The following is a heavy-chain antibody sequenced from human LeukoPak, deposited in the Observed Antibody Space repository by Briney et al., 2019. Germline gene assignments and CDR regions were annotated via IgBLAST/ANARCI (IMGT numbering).Heavy chain of an antibody. CDR3: ARDTRDDFWSGYPAGGYYYYYYMDV. V-gene: IGHV1-2*02. J-gene: IGHJ6*03. CDR2: INPNSGGT. Sequence: GASVKVSCKASGYTFTGYYMHWVRQAPGQGREWMGWINPNSGGTNYAQKFQGRVTMTRDTSISTAYMELSRLRSDDTAVYYCARDTRDDFWSGYPAGGYYYYYYMDVWGKGTTVTVSS. CDR1: GYTFTGYY. D-gene: IGHD3-3*01.